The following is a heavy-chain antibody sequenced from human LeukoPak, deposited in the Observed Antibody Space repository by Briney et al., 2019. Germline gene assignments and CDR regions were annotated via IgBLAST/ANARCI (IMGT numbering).Heavy chain of an antibody. CDR3: ARTHSSVTMVRGVLHWFDP. V-gene: IGHV4-59*08. J-gene: IGHJ5*02. D-gene: IGHD3-10*01. CDR1: GGSISSYY. Sequence: ETLSLTCTVSGGSISSYYWGWIRQPPGKGLEWIGYIYYSGSTNYNPSLKSRVTISVDTSKNQFSLKLSPVTAADTAVYYCARTHSSVTMVRGVLHWFDPWGQGTLVTVSS. CDR2: IYYSGST.